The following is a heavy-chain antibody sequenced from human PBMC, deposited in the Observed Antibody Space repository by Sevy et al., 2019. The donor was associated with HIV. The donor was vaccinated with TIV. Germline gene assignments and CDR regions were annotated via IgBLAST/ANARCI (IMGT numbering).Heavy chain of an antibody. CDR2: INHSGST. J-gene: IGHJ5*02. Sequence: SETLSLTCAVYGGSFSGYYWSWIRQPPGKGLEWIGEINHSGSTNYNPSLKSRVTISVDTSKNQFSLKLSSVTAADTAVYYCARGAPPGGGYYGSSGPRASWFDPWGQGTLVTVSS. CDR1: GGSFSGYY. V-gene: IGHV4-34*01. CDR3: ARGAPPGGGYYGSSGPRASWFDP. D-gene: IGHD3-22*01.